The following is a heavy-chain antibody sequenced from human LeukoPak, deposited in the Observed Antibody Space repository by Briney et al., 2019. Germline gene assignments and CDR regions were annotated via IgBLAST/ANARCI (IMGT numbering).Heavy chain of an antibody. CDR2: ISSSSSTI. CDR1: GFTFSSYS. V-gene: IGHV3-48*01. J-gene: IGHJ5*02. Sequence: GGSLRLSCAASGFTFSSYSVNWVRRAPGKGLEWVSYISSSSSTIYYADSVKGRFTISRDNAKNSLYLQMNSLRAEDTAVYYCVGIRPLYCSGGSCYGSEDWFDPWGQGTLVTVSS. D-gene: IGHD2-15*01. CDR3: VGIRPLYCSGGSCYGSEDWFDP.